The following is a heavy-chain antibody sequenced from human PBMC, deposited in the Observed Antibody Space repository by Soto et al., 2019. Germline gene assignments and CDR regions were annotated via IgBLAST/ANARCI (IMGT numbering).Heavy chain of an antibody. CDR3: TRHTLPGLWFGSSFDR. Sequence: EELLVESGGGLVRPGGSLKLSCAASGFTFSDSTIQWVRQASGKRLEWLGRIRTKANNYATAFAASVKGRFTFSRDDLKNTTYQQMNSLKIEDTAVYYCTRHTLPGLWFGSSFDRWGRGTLVTVSS. V-gene: IGHV3-73*01. CDR2: IRTKANNYAT. CDR1: GFTFSDST. J-gene: IGHJ2*01. D-gene: IGHD3-10*01.